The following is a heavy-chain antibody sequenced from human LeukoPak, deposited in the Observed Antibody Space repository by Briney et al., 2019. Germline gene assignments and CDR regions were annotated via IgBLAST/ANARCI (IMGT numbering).Heavy chain of an antibody. CDR1: GFIFSSYG. V-gene: IGHV3-23*01. CDR2: ISGSGGGT. D-gene: IGHD3-3*01. Sequence: GGSLRLSCAASGFIFSSYGMSWVRQAPGKGREGVSAISGSGGGTYYADSGKGRFTIYRDKCENTVYLQMNSLRADDTAVYYCANVGEWLLADYWGQGTLVTVSS. J-gene: IGHJ4*02. CDR3: ANVGEWLLADY.